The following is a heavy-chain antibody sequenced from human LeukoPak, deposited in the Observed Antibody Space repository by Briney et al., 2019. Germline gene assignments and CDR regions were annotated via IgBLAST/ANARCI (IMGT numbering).Heavy chain of an antibody. CDR2: IRYDGSNK. V-gene: IGHV3-30*02. Sequence: PGGSLRLSCAASGFTFSSYGMHWVRQAPGKGLEWVAFIRYDGSNKYYADSVKGRFTISRDNSKNTLYLQMNSLRAEDTAVYYCAKSTLGYCSGGSCFHFDYWGQGTLVTVSS. D-gene: IGHD2-15*01. J-gene: IGHJ4*02. CDR1: GFTFSSYG. CDR3: AKSTLGYCSGGSCFHFDY.